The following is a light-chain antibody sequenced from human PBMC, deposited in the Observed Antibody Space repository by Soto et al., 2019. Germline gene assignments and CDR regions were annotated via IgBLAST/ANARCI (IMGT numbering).Light chain of an antibody. CDR3: LQRSSSPPLT. V-gene: IGKV3-11*01. Sequence: EIVLTQSPATLSLSPGERATLSCRASQSVGYYLAWYQQKPGQAPRLLIYDASNRATGIPASFSGSGSWPDFTLPIRSLAPEDFATYYCLQRSSSPPLTFGGGTKVEI. CDR2: DAS. J-gene: IGKJ4*01. CDR1: QSVGYY.